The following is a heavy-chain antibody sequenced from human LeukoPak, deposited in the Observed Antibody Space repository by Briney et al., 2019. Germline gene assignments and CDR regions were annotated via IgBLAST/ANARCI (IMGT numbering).Heavy chain of an antibody. V-gene: IGHV3-23*01. J-gene: IGHJ3*02. Sequence: GGSLRLSCAASGFTFSSYAMSWVRQAPGKGLEWVSAISGSGGSTYYADSVKGRFTISRDNAKNSLYLQMNSLRAEDTAVYYCARDGGTYYYALDAFDIWGQGTMVTVSS. CDR1: GFTFSSYA. CDR3: ARDGGTYYYALDAFDI. CDR2: ISGSGGST. D-gene: IGHD3-10*01.